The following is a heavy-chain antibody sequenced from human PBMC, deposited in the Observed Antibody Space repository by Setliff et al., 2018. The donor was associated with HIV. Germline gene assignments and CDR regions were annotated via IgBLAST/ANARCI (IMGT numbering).Heavy chain of an antibody. D-gene: IGHD3-3*01. CDR1: GGSISGYH. Sequence: SETLSLTCTVSGGSISGYHWNWLRQTPGKGLEWIGYIYTSRGTNYNHSLRTRVIISVDTSKNQFSLKLTSVTAADTAVYYCARDNPHFGVASSYYYGMDVWGQGTTVTV. CDR3: ARDNPHFGVASSYYYGMDV. J-gene: IGHJ6*02. V-gene: IGHV4-4*09. CDR2: IYTSRGT.